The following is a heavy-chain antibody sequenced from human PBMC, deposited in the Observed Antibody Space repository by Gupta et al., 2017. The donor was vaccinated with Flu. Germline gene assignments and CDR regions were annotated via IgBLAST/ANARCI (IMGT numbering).Heavy chain of an antibody. CDR2: INHSGST. CDR1: GGSFSGYY. J-gene: IGHJ5*02. D-gene: IGHD2-2*01. Sequence: QVQLQQWGAGLLKPSETLSLTCAVYGGSFSGYYWSWIRQPPGKGLEWIGEINHSGSTNYNPSLKSRVTISVDTSKNQFSLKLSSVTAADTAVYYCARGEGVVVGPAAIRWFDPWGQGTLVTVSS. V-gene: IGHV4-34*01. CDR3: ARGEGVVVGPAAIRWFDP.